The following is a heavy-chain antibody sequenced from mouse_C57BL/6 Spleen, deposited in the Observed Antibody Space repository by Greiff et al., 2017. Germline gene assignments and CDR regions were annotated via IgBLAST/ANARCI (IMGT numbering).Heavy chain of an antibody. J-gene: IGHJ2*01. CDR3: ARDSSGYYFDY. V-gene: IGHV1-76*01. D-gene: IGHD3-2*02. Sequence: VKLMESGAELVRPGASVKLSCKASGYTFTDYYINWVKQRPGQGLEWIARIYPGSGNTYYNEKFKGKATLTAEKSSSTAYMQLSSLTSEDSAVYFCARDSSGYYFDYWGQGTTLTVSS. CDR1: GYTFTDYY. CDR2: IYPGSGNT.